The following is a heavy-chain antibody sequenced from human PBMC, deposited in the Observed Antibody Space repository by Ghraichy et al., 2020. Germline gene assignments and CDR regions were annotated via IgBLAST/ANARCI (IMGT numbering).Heavy chain of an antibody. D-gene: IGHD2-21*01. J-gene: IGHJ4*02. V-gene: IGHV4-61*02. CDR1: GGSISSGSYY. CDR2: IYTSGST. CDR3: ARDRVASYFDY. Sequence: SQTLSLTCTVSGGSISSGSYYWTWIRQPAGKGLEWIGRIYTSGSTNYSPSLKSRVTISVDTSKNQFSLKLSSVTAADTAVYYCARDRVASYFDYWGQGTLVTVSS.